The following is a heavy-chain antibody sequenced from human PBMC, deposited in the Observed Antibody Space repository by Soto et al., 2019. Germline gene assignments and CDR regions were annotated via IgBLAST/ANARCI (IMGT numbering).Heavy chain of an antibody. V-gene: IGHV3-23*01. CDR2: ILGSRNT. CDR1: GFTFSSFA. Sequence: EVQLLESGGDLVQPGGSLRLSCATSGFTFSSFAMAWFRQAPGRGLEWVSEILGSRNTYYADSMKGRITISRDNSKNTVYLQMNSLRVDDTALYYCAKDRHPDGIWTFDSWGQGTLVTVSS. CDR3: AKDRHPDGIWTFDS. D-gene: IGHD1-1*01. J-gene: IGHJ4*02.